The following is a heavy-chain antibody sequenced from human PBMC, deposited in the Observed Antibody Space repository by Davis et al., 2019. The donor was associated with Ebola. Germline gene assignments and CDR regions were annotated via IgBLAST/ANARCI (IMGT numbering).Heavy chain of an antibody. CDR2: INPNSGGT. V-gene: IGHV1-2*02. CDR3: ARLTGDLYYYGMDV. D-gene: IGHD7-27*01. Sequence: AASVKVSCKASGYTFTGYYMHWVRQAPGQGLEWMGWINPNSGGTNYAQKFQGRVTITADKSTSTAYMELSSLRSEDTAVYYCARLTGDLYYYGMDVWGQGTTVTVSS. J-gene: IGHJ6*02. CDR1: GYTFTGYY.